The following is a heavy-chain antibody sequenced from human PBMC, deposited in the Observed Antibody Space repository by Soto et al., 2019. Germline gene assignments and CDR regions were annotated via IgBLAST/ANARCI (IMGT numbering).Heavy chain of an antibody. V-gene: IGHV3-33*01. Sequence: PGGSLRLSCAASGFTFSSYGMHWVRQAPGKGLEWVAVIWYEGSNKYYADSVKGRFTISRDNSKNTLYLQMNSLRAEDTAVYYCAREDIVVVPGAILAYYYYGMDVWGQGTTVTVSS. CDR1: GFTFSSYG. CDR2: IWYEGSNK. CDR3: AREDIVVVPGAILAYYYYGMDV. D-gene: IGHD2-2*02. J-gene: IGHJ6*02.